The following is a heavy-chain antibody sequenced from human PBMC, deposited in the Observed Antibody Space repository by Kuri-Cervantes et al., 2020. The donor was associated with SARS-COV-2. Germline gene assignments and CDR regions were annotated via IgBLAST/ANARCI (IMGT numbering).Heavy chain of an antibody. J-gene: IGHJ4*02. V-gene: IGHV3-30*02. CDR3: AKSPGDNRPLWFSY. D-gene: IGHD3-10*01. CDR1: GFTFSSYG. CDR2: IRYDGSNK. Sequence: LSLTCAASGFTFSSYGMHWVRQAPGKGLEWVAFIRYDGSNKYYADSVKGRFTISRDNSKNTLYLQMNSLRAEDTAVYYCAKSPGDNRPLWFSYWGQGTLVTVSS.